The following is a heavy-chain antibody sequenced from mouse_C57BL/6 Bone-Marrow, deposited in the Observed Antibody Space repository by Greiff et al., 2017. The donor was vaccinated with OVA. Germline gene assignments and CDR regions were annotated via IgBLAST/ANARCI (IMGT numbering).Heavy chain of an antibody. D-gene: IGHD2-4*01. Sequence: QVQLQQSGAELVRPGASVTLSCKASGYTFTDYEMHWVKQTPVHGLEWIGAIDPETGGTAYNQKFKGKAILTADKSSSTAYMELRSLTSEDSAVYYCTCMITRYFDVWGTGTTVTVSS. CDR2: IDPETGGT. CDR3: TCMITRYFDV. J-gene: IGHJ1*03. CDR1: GYTFTDYE. V-gene: IGHV1-15*01.